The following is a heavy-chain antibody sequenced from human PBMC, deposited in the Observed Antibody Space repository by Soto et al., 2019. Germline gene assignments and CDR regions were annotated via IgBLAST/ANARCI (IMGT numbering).Heavy chain of an antibody. CDR3: ARMQYSGYDFKLAFGT. Sequence: QVQLVQSGAQVKKPGASVKVSCKASGYTLDNYALHWVRQAPGRRLEWMGWIHAGNGYTKYSQSFQGRVTINRDTSASKVHMDLSRLRSEDTDVYYFARMQYSGYDFKLAFGTWGQGTMVTVSS. D-gene: IGHD5-12*01. J-gene: IGHJ3*02. CDR2: IHAGNGYT. V-gene: IGHV1-3*01. CDR1: GYTLDNYA.